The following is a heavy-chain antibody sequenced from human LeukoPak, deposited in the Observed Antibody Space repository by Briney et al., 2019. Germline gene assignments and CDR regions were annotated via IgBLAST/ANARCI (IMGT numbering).Heavy chain of an antibody. CDR3: ARFVRITIFGVVTQKYYFDS. CDR2: INHSGST. D-gene: IGHD3-3*01. V-gene: IGHV4-34*01. CDR1: GGSFSGYY. Sequence: PSETLSLTCAVYGGSFSGYYWSWIRQPPGKGLEWIGEINHSGSTNYNPSLKSRVTISVDTSKNQFSLKLSSVTAADTAVYYCARFVRITIFGVVTQKYYFDSWGQGTLVTVSS. J-gene: IGHJ4*02.